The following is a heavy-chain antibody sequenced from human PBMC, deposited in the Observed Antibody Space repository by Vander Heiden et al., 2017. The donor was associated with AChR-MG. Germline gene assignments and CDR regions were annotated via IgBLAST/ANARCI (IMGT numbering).Heavy chain of an antibody. J-gene: IGHJ4*02. CDR2: INPNSGGT. CDR3: AGSIKEQWSNDY. Sequence: QVQLVQSGAEVKKPGASVKVSCKASGYTFTGYYMHWVRKAPGQGLEWMGRINPNSGGTNYAQKFQGRVTMTRDTSISTAYMELSRLRSDDTAVDDGAGSIKEQWSNDYWGQGTLVTVSS. CDR1: GYTFTGYY. V-gene: IGHV1-2*06. D-gene: IGHD6-19*01.